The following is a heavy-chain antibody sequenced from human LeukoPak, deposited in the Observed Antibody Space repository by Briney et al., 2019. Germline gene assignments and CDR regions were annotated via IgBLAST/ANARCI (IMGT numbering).Heavy chain of an antibody. D-gene: IGHD1-7*01. J-gene: IGHJ4*02. V-gene: IGHV3-74*01. CDR1: GFTFSSYW. CDR3: ARGGDRELRPLDY. Sequence: GGSLRLSCAASGFTFSSYWMHWVRQAPGKGLVWVSRINSDGSSTSYADSVKGRFTISRDNAKNTLYLQTNSLRAEDTAVYYCARGGDRELRPLDYWGQGTLVTVSS. CDR2: INSDGSST.